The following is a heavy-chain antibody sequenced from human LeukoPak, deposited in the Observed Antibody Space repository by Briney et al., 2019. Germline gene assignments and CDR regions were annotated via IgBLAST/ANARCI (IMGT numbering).Heavy chain of an antibody. D-gene: IGHD3-10*01. CDR3: ARDDTSAHFFDY. V-gene: IGHV3-21*01. CDR2: ISTSSSHM. CDR1: GFTFKIYS. Sequence: GGSLRLSCAASGFTFKIYSMKWVRHAPGKGLERVSSISTSSSHMYYADSVKGRFTISRDNAKNSLYLQMNTLRAEDTAVYYCARDDTSAHFFDYWGQGTLVTVSS. J-gene: IGHJ4*02.